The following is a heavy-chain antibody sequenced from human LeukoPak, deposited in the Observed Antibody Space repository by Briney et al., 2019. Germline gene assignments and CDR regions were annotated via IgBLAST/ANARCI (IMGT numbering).Heavy chain of an antibody. Sequence: ASVKVSCKASGYTFTSYGISWVRQATGQGLEWMGWMNPNSGNTGYARKFQGRVTMTRNTSISTAYMELSSLRSDDTAVYYCARGFGRIAARKTGSFDYWGQGTLVTVSS. CDR2: MNPNSGNT. V-gene: IGHV1-8*02. J-gene: IGHJ4*02. CDR1: GYTFTSYG. D-gene: IGHD6-6*01. CDR3: ARGFGRIAARKTGSFDY.